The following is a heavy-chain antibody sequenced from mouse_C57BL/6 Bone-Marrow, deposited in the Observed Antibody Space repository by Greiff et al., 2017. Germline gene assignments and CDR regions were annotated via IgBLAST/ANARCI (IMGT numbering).Heavy chain of an antibody. CDR1: GYAFSSSW. J-gene: IGHJ2*01. CDR2: IYPGDGDT. V-gene: IGHV1-82*01. CDR3: ARYSSHDY. Sequence: VQLQQSGPELVKPGASVKISCKASGYAFSSSWMNWVKQRPGKGLEWIGRIYPGDGDTNYNGKFKGKATLTADKSSSTAYMQLSSLTSEDSAVYLCARYSSHDYWGQGTTLTVSS. D-gene: IGHD2-5*01.